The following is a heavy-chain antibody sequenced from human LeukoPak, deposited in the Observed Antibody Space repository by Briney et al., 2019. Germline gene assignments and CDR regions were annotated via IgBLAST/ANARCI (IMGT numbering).Heavy chain of an antibody. CDR3: ASRSVLRFLETFDP. CDR2: IYYSGST. Sequence: SETLSLTCTVSGGSISSSSYYWGWIRQPPGKGLEWIGSIYYSGSTCYNPSLKSRVTISVDTSKNQFSLKLSSVTAADTAVYYCASRSVLRFLETFDPWGQGTLVTVSS. CDR1: GGSISSSSYY. D-gene: IGHD3-3*01. V-gene: IGHV4-39*01. J-gene: IGHJ5*02.